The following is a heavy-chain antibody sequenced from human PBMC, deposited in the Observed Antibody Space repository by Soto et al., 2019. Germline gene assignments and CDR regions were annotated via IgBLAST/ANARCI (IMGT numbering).Heavy chain of an antibody. V-gene: IGHV3-30-3*01. D-gene: IGHD1-26*01. J-gene: IGHJ4*02. Sequence: GGSLRLSCAASGFTFSSYAMHWVRQAPGKGLEWVAVISHDGSNKYYADSVKGRFTISRDNSKNTLYLQMNSLRAEDTAVYYCARDSPRRGSYYYDYWGQGTLVTVSS. CDR1: GFTFSSYA. CDR3: ARDSPRRGSYYYDY. CDR2: ISHDGSNK.